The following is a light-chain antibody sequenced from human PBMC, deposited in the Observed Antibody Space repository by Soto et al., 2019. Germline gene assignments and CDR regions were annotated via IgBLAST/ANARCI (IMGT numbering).Light chain of an antibody. V-gene: IGKV1-12*01. CDR2: AAS. J-gene: IGKJ3*01. CDR1: QGIRSW. CDR3: QQANSFPFT. Sequence: DIQMTQSPSSVSAYVGDRVTITCRASQGIRSWLAWYQQKPGQAPKLLIYAASSLQSGVPSRFSGSGSGTDFTLPLSSLQPEDFATYYCQQANSFPFTFGPGTKVDIK.